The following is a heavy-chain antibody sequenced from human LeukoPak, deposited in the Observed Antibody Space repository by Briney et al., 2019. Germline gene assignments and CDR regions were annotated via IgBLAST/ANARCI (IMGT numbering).Heavy chain of an antibody. CDR3: ARRDYDILTGYSAYYFDY. D-gene: IGHD3-9*01. V-gene: IGHV1-2*02. CDR2: INPNSGGT. Sequence: ASVKVSCKASGGTFSSYAISWVRQAPGQGLEWMGCINPNSGGTDYAQNFQGRVTMTRDTSISTAYMELSRLRSDDTAVYYCARRDYDILTGYSAYYFDYWGQGTLVTVSS. CDR1: GGTFSSYA. J-gene: IGHJ4*02.